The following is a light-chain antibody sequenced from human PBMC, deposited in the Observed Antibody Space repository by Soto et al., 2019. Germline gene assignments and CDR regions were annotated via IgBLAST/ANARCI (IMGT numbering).Light chain of an antibody. V-gene: IGKV1-16*01. Sequence: DIRMTQSPSSLSASVGDRVTITCRASLTIGDSLSWFQQKVGKPPTLLIYGASALQSGVPARFSGSGSGTDFTLTISNLEPEDFAVYYCQQHISWPLTFGGGTKVDIK. J-gene: IGKJ4*01. CDR3: QQHISWPLT. CDR2: GAS. CDR1: LTIGDS.